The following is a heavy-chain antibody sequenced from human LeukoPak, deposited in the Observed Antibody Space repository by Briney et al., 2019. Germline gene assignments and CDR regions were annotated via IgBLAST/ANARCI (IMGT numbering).Heavy chain of an antibody. Sequence: GGSLRLSCAASGFIFNTYAMSWVRQAPGKGLEWVSSISSSGEFTYYVDSAKGRFTISRDNAKNSLYLQMNSLRAEDTAVYYCARVGVSSWSAFFDYWGQGTLVTVSS. CDR1: GFIFNTYA. CDR3: ARVGVSSWSAFFDY. CDR2: ISSSGEFT. J-gene: IGHJ4*02. V-gene: IGHV3-21*01. D-gene: IGHD6-13*01.